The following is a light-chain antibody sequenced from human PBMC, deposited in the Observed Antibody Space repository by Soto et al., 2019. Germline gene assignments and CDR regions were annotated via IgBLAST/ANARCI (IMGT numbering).Light chain of an antibody. Sequence: QSVLTQPPSASGTPGQRVTISCSGSSSNIGSNAVNWYQQFPGTAPKLLIYTDNQRPSGVPDRFSGSKSGTSASLAISGLPSEYEADYFCAAWDDSLTADVFGTGTKVTVL. J-gene: IGLJ1*01. CDR2: TDN. CDR1: SSNIGSNA. CDR3: AAWDDSLTADV. V-gene: IGLV1-44*01.